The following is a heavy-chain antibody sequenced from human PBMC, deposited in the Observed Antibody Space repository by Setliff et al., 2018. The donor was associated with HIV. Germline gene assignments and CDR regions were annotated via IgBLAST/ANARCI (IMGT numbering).Heavy chain of an antibody. J-gene: IGHJ4*02. D-gene: IGHD2-15*01. Sequence: PGGSLRLSCAASGFTFSTYSMNWVRQAPGKGLEWVSYISSSGGTIYYADSVKGRFTISRDNAKNSLYLQMNSLRVEDTAVYYCARVSRDIVVVIAAGYFDFWGPGTLVTVSS. CDR3: ARVSRDIVVVIAAGYFDF. V-gene: IGHV3-48*04. CDR2: ISSSGGTI. CDR1: GFTFSTYS.